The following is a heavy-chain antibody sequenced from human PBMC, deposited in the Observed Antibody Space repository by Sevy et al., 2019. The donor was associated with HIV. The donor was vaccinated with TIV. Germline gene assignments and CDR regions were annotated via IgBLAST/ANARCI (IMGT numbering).Heavy chain of an antibody. CDR1: GFTFSNAW. V-gene: IGHV3-15*01. CDR2: IKSKTDGGTT. J-gene: IGHJ4*02. D-gene: IGHD6-19*01. CDR3: TTDDNVSSGWLGYFDY. Sequence: GGSLRLSCAASGFTFSNAWMSWVRQAPGKGLEWVGRIKSKTDGGTTDYAAPGKGGFTISRDDSKNTLYLQMNSLKTEDTAVYYCTTDDNVSSGWLGYFDYWGQGTLVTVSS.